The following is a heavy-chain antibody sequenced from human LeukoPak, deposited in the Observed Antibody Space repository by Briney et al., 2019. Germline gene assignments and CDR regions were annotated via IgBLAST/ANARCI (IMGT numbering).Heavy chain of an antibody. CDR3: ARVPVPAAPCFDY. D-gene: IGHD2-2*01. Sequence: SETLSLTCTVSGGSISSSSYYWGWIRQPPGKGLEWIGSIYYSGSTYYNPSLKSRVTISVDTSKNQFSLKLSSVTAADTAVYYCARVPVPAAPCFDYWGQGTLVTVSS. CDR2: IYYSGST. V-gene: IGHV4-39*07. J-gene: IGHJ4*02. CDR1: GGSISSSSYY.